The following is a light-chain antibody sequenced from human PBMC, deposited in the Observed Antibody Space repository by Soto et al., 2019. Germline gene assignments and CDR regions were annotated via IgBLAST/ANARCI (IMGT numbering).Light chain of an antibody. CDR1: SNDVGAYDL. J-gene: IGLJ1*01. Sequence: QSALTQPASVSGSPGQSITIPCTGTSNDVGAYDLVSWYQHHPGKAPKLIIYEDSKRPSGVPNRFSATKSGNTASLTISGLQAGDEAYYYCCSYAGSRTLFVFGTGTRSPS. CDR2: EDS. V-gene: IGLV2-23*01. CDR3: CSYAGSRTLFV.